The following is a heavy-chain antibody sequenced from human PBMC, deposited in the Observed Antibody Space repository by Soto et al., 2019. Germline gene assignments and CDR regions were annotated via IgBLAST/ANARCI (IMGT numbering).Heavy chain of an antibody. D-gene: IGHD3-9*01. Sequence: PGWSLRLSCAASGFTLSSYWMHWVRQAPGKGLVWVSRINSDGSSTSYADSVKGRFTISRDNAKNTLYLQMNSLRAEDTAVYYCARAERVLRYFDWSILEPSFDIWGQGTMVTVSS. J-gene: IGHJ3*02. CDR2: INSDGSST. CDR3: ARAERVLRYFDWSILEPSFDI. V-gene: IGHV3-74*01. CDR1: GFTLSSYW.